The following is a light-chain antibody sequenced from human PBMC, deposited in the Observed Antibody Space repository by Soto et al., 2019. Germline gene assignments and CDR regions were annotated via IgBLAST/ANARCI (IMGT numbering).Light chain of an antibody. Sequence: EIVMTQSPATLSVSPGERATLSCRASQSVSSNLAWYQQKPGQAPRLLIYGASTRATGIPARFSGSGSGTDFTLTISRLEPEDFAVYYCHQYGHSPLTFGGGTKVDIK. CDR1: QSVSSN. CDR2: GAS. CDR3: HQYGHSPLT. V-gene: IGKV3-15*01. J-gene: IGKJ4*01.